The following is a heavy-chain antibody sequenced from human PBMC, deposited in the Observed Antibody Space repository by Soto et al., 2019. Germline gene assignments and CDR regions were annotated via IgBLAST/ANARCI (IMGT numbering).Heavy chain of an antibody. CDR2: INPNSGGT. CDR3: ARGGGSIWYWRATGFHYYGMDV. Sequence: ASVKVSCKASGYTFTGYYMLWVREAIGQGLVWMGWINPNSGGTNYAQKFQGWVTMTRDTSISTAYMELSRLRSDDTAVYYCARGGGSIWYWRATGFHYYGMDVWGQGTTVTVSS. CDR1: GYTFTGYY. J-gene: IGHJ6*02. V-gene: IGHV1-2*04. D-gene: IGHD6-13*01.